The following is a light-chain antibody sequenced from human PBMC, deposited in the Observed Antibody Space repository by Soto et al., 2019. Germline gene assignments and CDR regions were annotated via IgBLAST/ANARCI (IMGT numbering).Light chain of an antibody. CDR1: QSVSRY. CDR2: KAS. V-gene: IGKV1-5*03. J-gene: IGKJ1*01. Sequence: DIQLTQSPSTLSASVVDRVTITCRASQSVSRYLAWYQQKPGKAPKLLIYKASTLKSGVPSRFSGSGSGTEFTLTISSLQPDDFATYYCQHYNSYSEAFGQGTKVE. CDR3: QHYNSYSEA.